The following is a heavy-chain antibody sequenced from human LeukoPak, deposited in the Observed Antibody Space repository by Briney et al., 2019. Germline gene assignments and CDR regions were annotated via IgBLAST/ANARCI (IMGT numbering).Heavy chain of an antibody. D-gene: IGHD2-2*01. V-gene: IGHV1-18*04. J-gene: IGHJ3*02. CDR3: ARAAQLLGGVKAFDI. CDR1: GYTFTSYY. CDR2: ISAYNGNT. Sequence: GASVKVSCKASGYTFTSYYMHWVRQAPGQGLEWMGWISAYNGNTNYAQKLQGRVTMTTDTSTSTAYMELRSLRSDDTAVYYCARAAQLLGGVKAFDIWGQGTMVTVSS.